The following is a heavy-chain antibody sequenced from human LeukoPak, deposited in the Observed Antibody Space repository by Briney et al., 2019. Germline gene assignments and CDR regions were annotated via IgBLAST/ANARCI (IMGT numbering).Heavy chain of an antibody. V-gene: IGHV1-2*02. CDR2: INPNSGGT. D-gene: IGHD3-10*01. CDR3: ARDLERITMVRGLDP. CDR1: GYTFTGYY. J-gene: IGHJ5*02. Sequence: AASVKVSCKASGYTFTGYYMHWVRQAPGQGLEWMGWINPNSGGTNYAQKFQGRVTMTRDTSISTAYMELSRLRSDDTAVYYCARDLERITMVRGLDPWGQGTLVTVSS.